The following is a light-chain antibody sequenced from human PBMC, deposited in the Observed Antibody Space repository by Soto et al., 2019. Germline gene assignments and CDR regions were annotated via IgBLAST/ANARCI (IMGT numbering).Light chain of an antibody. Sequence: QSALTQPASVSGSPGQSITISCTGSSSDVGSYNYVSWHQQHPGKAPKLMIYEVSNRPSGVSNRFSGSKSGNTASLSISGLQAEDEADYYCSSYANSNTLCVFGGGTKLTVL. CDR3: SSYANSNTLCV. CDR1: SSDVGSYNY. V-gene: IGLV2-14*01. CDR2: EVS. J-gene: IGLJ1*01.